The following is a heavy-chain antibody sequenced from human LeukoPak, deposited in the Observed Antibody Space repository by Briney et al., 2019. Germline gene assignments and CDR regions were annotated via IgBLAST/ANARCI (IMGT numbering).Heavy chain of an antibody. D-gene: IGHD3-22*01. CDR2: ISGSGGST. J-gene: IGHJ4*02. CDR3: AKDGGRNYYDSSGYYRYFDY. V-gene: IGHV3-23*01. CDR1: GVTFGDYA. Sequence: PGGSLRLSCTTSGVTFGDYAMSRVRQAPGKGLEWVSAISGSGGSTYYADSVKGRFTISRDNSKNTLYLQMNSLRAEDTAVYYCAKDGGRNYYDSSGYYRYFDYWGQGTLVTVSS.